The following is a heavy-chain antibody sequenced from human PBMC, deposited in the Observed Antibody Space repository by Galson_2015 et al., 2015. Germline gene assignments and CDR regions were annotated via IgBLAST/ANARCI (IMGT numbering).Heavy chain of an antibody. Sequence: SVKVSCKASGGTFSSYAISWVRQAPGQGLEWMGGIIPIFGIANYAQKFQGRVTITADKSTSTAYMELSSLRSEDTAVYYCARDHSSSSEYYYYYGMDVWGQGTTVTVSS. J-gene: IGHJ6*02. CDR2: IIPIFGIA. V-gene: IGHV1-69*10. CDR1: GGTFSSYA. D-gene: IGHD6-6*01. CDR3: ARDHSSSSEYYYYYGMDV.